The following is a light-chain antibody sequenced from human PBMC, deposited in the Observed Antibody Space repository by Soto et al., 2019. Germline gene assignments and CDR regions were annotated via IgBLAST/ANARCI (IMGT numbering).Light chain of an antibody. J-gene: IGKJ4*01. V-gene: IGKV3-11*01. CDR2: DAS. Sequence: EIVLTQSPATLSLSPGERATLSCRASQSVSSYLAWYQQKPGQAPRLLIYDASNRATGIPARFSGSGSGTDFTLTIISLEPEDFAIYYCQQRSNWPPVTFGGRTKVEIK. CDR1: QSVSSY. CDR3: QQRSNWPPVT.